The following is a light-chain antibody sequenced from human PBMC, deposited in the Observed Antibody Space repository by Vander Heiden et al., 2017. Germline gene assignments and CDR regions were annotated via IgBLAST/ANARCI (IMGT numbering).Light chain of an antibody. Sequence: DIQITHSPAPLSASVGDRVTITCRASQSISSYLNWYQQKPGKAPKLLIYAASSLQSGVPSRFSGSGSGTDFTLTISSLQPEDFATYYCQQSYSTPPGTFGQGTKLEIK. V-gene: IGKV1-39*01. J-gene: IGKJ2*02. CDR2: AAS. CDR3: QQSYSTPPGT. CDR1: QSISSY.